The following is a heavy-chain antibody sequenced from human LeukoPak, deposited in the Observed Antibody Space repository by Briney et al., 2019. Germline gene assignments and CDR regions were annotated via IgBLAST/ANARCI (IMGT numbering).Heavy chain of an antibody. CDR2: MNPNSGNT. V-gene: IGHV1-8*01. CDR3: ARGPLWGNYYDSSGYYY. J-gene: IGHJ4*02. Sequence: GGSVRVSCKASGYTFTSYDMNWVRQAAGQGREWMGWMNPNSGNTGYAQKFQGRATMPTNTSISTAYMELSSLRSEDTAVYYCARGPLWGNYYDSSGYYYWGQGTLVTVSS. CDR1: GYTFTSYD. D-gene: IGHD3-22*01.